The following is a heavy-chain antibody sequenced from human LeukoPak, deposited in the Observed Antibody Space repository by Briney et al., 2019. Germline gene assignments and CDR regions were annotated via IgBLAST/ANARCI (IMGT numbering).Heavy chain of an antibody. J-gene: IGHJ5*02. Sequence: GSLRLSCAASGFTFSSYSMNWVRQAPGKGLEWVSSISGSGGSTYYADSVKGRFTISRDNSKNTLYLQMNSLRAEDTAVYYCAKDSPTRIAVAGTNWFDPWGQGTLVTVSS. CDR3: AKDSPTRIAVAGTNWFDP. V-gene: IGHV3-23*01. CDR1: GFTFSSYS. CDR2: ISGSGGST. D-gene: IGHD6-19*01.